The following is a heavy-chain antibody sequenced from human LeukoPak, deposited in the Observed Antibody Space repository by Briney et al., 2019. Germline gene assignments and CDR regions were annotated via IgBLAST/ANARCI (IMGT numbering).Heavy chain of an antibody. CDR3: ARVHRDSRGRRATYYYYYYMDV. Sequence: SETLSLTCTVSGGSISSHYWSWIRQPPGKGLEWIGYIYYSGSTNYNPSLKSRVTISVDTSKNQFSLKLSSVTAADTAVYYCARVHRDSRGRRATYYYYYYMDVWGKGTTVTVSS. CDR1: GGSISSHY. J-gene: IGHJ6*03. CDR2: IYYSGST. D-gene: IGHD2-21*01. V-gene: IGHV4-59*11.